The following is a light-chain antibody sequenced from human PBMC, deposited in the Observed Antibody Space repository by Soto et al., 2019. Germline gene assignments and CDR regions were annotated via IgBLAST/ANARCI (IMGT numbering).Light chain of an antibody. Sequence: DLQITPSTSTLSASVVYIFTITCRSIQSISSWLALYQQKPGRAPKLLIYDASSLESGVPSRFSCSGSLTEFTLTISSLQPEDFATYYCQHYNDYSQWKVGKGNQVDIK. CDR1: QSISSW. CDR2: DAS. V-gene: IGKV1-5*01. J-gene: IGKJ1*01. CDR3: QHYNDYSQWK.